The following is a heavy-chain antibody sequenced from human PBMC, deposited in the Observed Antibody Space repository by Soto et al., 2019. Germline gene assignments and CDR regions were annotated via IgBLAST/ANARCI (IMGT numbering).Heavy chain of an antibody. V-gene: IGHV4-59*08. D-gene: IGHD2-21*02. CDR2: IYYSGST. Sequence: TLSLTCIVSGGSISTYYWNWIRQPPGKGLEWIGYIYYSGSTNHNPSLKSRVTMSVDTSMNQFSLSLSSVTAADTAIYYCARLQRGDATSVHWGQGILVTVSS. J-gene: IGHJ4*02. CDR1: GGSISTYY. CDR3: ARLQRGDATSVH.